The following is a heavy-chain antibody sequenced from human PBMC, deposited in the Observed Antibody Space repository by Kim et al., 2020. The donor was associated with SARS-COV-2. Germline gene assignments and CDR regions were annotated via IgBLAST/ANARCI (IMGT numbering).Heavy chain of an antibody. J-gene: IGHJ6*02. CDR3: ARASGPTGYYYYGMDV. CDR2: IIPILGIA. V-gene: IGHV1-69*04. CDR1: GGTFSSYA. D-gene: IGHD2-8*02. Sequence: SVKVSCKASGGTFSSYAISWVRQAPGQGLEWMGRIIPILGIANYAQKFQGRVTITADKSTSTAYMELSSLRSEDTAVYYCARASGPTGYYYYGMDVWGQGTTVTVSS.